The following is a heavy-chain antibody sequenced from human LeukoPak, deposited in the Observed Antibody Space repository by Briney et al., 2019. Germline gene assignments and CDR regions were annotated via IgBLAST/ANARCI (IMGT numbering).Heavy chain of an antibody. J-gene: IGHJ4*02. CDR2: ISSSSSYI. CDR3: ARAPAVWGFDY. Sequence: KAGGSLSLSCAASGFTFSSFSMNWVRQAGGEGLEWVSSISSSSSYIYYADSVKGRFTISRDNAKNSLYLQMNSLRAEDTAVYYCARAPAVWGFDYWGQGTLVTVSS. CDR1: GFTFSSFS. D-gene: IGHD3-16*01. V-gene: IGHV3-21*01.